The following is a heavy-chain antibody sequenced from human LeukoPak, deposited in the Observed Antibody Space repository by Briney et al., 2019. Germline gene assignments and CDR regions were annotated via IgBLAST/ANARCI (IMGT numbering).Heavy chain of an antibody. J-gene: IGHJ1*01. V-gene: IGHV3-7*05. Sequence: GGSLRLSCAASGFTFSSYWMSWVRQAPGKGLEWVANINRDGSEKYYVDSVKGRFTISRDNAKNSLYLQMNSLRAEDTAVYFCAKAGCGDGSCYYAEYFQHWGQGTLVTVSS. D-gene: IGHD2-15*01. CDR2: INRDGSEK. CDR1: GFTFSSYW. CDR3: AKAGCGDGSCYYAEYFQH.